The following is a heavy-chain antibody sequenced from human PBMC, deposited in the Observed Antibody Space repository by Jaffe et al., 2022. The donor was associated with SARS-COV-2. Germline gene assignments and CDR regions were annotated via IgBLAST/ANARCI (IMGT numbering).Heavy chain of an antibody. CDR3: ATDRGLGVVVGATLFDY. D-gene: IGHD2-15*01. CDR1: GFTFSNYG. J-gene: IGHJ4*02. V-gene: IGHV3-30*03. CDR2: ISYDGSKK. Sequence: QVQVVESGGGVVQPGRSLRLSCAASGFTFSNYGMHWVRQAPGKGLEWVAVISYDGSKKYYGDSVKGRFTISRDNSKNTLYLQMNSLRPEDTAVYYCATDRGLGVVVGATLFDYWGQGTLATVSS.